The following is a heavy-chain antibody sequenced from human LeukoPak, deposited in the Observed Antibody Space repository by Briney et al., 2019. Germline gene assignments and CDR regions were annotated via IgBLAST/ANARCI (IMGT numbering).Heavy chain of an antibody. CDR1: GGSISSGSYY. D-gene: IGHD7-27*01. V-gene: IGHV4-61*02. CDR2: IYTSGST. CDR3: ARAELGTLFDY. J-gene: IGHJ4*02. Sequence: PSQTLSLTCTVPGGSISSGSYYWSRIRQPAGKGLEWIGRIYTSGSTNYNPSLKSRVTISVDTSKNQFSLKLSSVTAADTAVYYCARAELGTLFDYWGQGTLVTVSS.